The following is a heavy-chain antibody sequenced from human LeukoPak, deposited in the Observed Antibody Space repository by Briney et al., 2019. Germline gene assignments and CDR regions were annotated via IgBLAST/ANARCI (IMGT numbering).Heavy chain of an antibody. J-gene: IGHJ4*02. V-gene: IGHV4-61*02. CDR3: ARDLDGDGLYYFDY. CDR1: GGAISSGGYY. D-gene: IGHD3-10*01. Sequence: SQTLSLTCTVSGGAISSGGYYWSWIRQPAGKGLEWIGRIHASGSTYYNPSLKSRVTISVDTSKNQFSLKLSSVTAADTAVYYCARDLDGDGLYYFDYWGQGSLATVSS. CDR2: IHASGST.